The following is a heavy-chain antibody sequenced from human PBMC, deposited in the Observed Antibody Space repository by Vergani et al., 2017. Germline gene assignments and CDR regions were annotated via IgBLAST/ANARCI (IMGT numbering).Heavy chain of an antibody. Sequence: EVQLVESGGGLVQPGGSLRLSCAASGFTFSSYDMHWVRQATGKGLEWVSAIGTAGDPYYPGSVKGRFTISRENAKNSLYLQMTSLRAGDTAVYYCARGHITMVRGVIITSGGMDVWGQGTTVTVSS. J-gene: IGHJ6*02. D-gene: IGHD3-10*01. CDR1: GFTFSSYD. V-gene: IGHV3-13*05. CDR3: ARGHITMVRGVIITSGGMDV. CDR2: IGTAGDP.